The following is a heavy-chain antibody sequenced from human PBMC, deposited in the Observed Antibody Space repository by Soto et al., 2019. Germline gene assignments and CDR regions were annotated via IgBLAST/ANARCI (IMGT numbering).Heavy chain of an antibody. V-gene: IGHV4-30-2*01. CDR1: GGSISSGGYS. CDR3: ARVAYCGGDCYRGFDP. Sequence: QLQLQESGSGLVKPSQTLSLTCAVSGGSISSGGYSWSWIRQPPGKGLEWIGYIYHSGSTYYNPAPKSRVTISVDRSKNQFSLELSSVTAADTAVYYCARVAYCGGDCYRGFDPWGQGTLVSVS. CDR2: IYHSGST. D-gene: IGHD2-21*02. J-gene: IGHJ5*02.